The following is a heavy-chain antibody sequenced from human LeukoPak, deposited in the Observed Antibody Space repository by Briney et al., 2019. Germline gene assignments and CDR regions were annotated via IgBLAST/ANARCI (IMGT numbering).Heavy chain of an antibody. J-gene: IGHJ6*03. D-gene: IGHD3-3*02. CDR3: ARHFRDLTKTNWYYYMDV. Sequence: PSETLSLTCAVYGGSFSGYYWSWIRQPPGKGLEWIGEINHSGSTNYNPSLKSRVTISVDTSKNQFSLKLSSVTAADTAVYYCARHFRDLTKTNWYYYMDVWGKGTTVTISS. CDR1: GGSFSGYY. V-gene: IGHV4-34*01. CDR2: INHSGST.